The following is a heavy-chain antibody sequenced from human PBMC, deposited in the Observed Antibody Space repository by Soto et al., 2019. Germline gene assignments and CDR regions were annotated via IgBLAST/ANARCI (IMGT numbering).Heavy chain of an antibody. D-gene: IGHD3-22*01. CDR3: ARDLRLNYYDSSGLMFDP. J-gene: IGHJ5*02. Sequence: GGSLRLSCAASGFTFSSYAMHWVRQAPGKGLEWVAVISYDGSNKYYADSVKGRFTISRDNSKNTLYLQMNSLRAEDTAVYYCARDLRLNYYDSSGLMFDPWGQGTLVTVSS. CDR2: ISYDGSNK. V-gene: IGHV3-30-3*01. CDR1: GFTFSSYA.